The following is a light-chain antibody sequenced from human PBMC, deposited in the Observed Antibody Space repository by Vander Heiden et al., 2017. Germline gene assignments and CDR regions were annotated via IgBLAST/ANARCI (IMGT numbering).Light chain of an antibody. V-gene: IGKV4-1*01. J-gene: IGKJ1*01. CDR1: QSVLYSSNNKNY. CDR2: WAS. CDR3: QQDDSTHWT. Sequence: DIVMTQSPDSLAVSLGERATINCKSSQSVLYSSNNKNYLAWYQQKPGQPPKLLIYWASTRESGVPDRFSGSGSGTDFTLTISSLQAEDVAVYYCQQDDSTHWTFGQGTKVEIK.